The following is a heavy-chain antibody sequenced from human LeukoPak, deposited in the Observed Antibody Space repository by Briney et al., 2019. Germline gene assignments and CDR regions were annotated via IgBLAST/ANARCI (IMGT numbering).Heavy chain of an antibody. Sequence: GESLKISCQGSGYNFPSYWIGWVRQMPGKGLEWMGIICPADSDTIYSPSFQGQVSFSADKSISTAYLQWSSLKASDTAMYYCARNWNDHDDTFDIWGQGTMVTVSS. J-gene: IGHJ3*02. CDR3: ARNWNDHDDTFDI. V-gene: IGHV5-51*01. CDR1: GYNFPSYW. CDR2: ICPADSDT. D-gene: IGHD1-1*01.